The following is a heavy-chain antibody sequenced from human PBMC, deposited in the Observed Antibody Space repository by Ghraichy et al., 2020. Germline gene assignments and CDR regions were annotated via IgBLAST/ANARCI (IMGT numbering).Heavy chain of an antibody. J-gene: IGHJ4*02. CDR1: GGSFSGYY. Sequence: SETLSLTCAVYGGSFSGYYWSWIRQPPGKGLEWIGEINHSGSTNYNPSLKSRVTISVDTSKNQFSLKLSSVTAADTAVYYCARVEGDGYNDKDFFDYWGQGTLVTVSS. V-gene: IGHV4-34*01. CDR2: INHSGST. CDR3: ARVEGDGYNDKDFFDY. D-gene: IGHD5-24*01.